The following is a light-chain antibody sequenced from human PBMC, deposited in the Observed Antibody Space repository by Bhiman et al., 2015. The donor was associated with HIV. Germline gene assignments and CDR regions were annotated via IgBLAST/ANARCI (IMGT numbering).Light chain of an antibody. Sequence: SSELTQDPAVSVALGQTVRITCQGDSLRNYYASWYQQKPGQAPVLVIYGKNNRPSGIPDRFSGSSSGNTASLTITGAQAEDEADYYCHSRDSSGNHPYVVFGGGTKLTVL. CDR1: SLRNYY. CDR3: HSRDSSGNHPYVV. CDR2: GKN. V-gene: IGLV3-19*01. J-gene: IGLJ2*01.